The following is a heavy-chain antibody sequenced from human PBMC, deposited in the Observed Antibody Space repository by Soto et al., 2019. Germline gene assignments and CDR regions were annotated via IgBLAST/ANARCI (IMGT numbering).Heavy chain of an antibody. D-gene: IGHD1-7*01. J-gene: IGHJ4*02. CDR2: MNPNSGNT. Sequence: ASVKVSCKASGYTFTSYDINWVRQATGQGLEWMGWMNPNSGNTGYAQKFQGRVTMTRDTSISTAYMELSSLRSEDTAVYYCARVFASGTTPIDYWGQGTLVTVSS. V-gene: IGHV1-8*01. CDR1: GYTFTSYD. CDR3: ARVFASGTTPIDY.